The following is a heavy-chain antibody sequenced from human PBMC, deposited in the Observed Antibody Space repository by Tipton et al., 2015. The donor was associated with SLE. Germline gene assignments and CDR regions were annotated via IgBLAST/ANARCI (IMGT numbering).Heavy chain of an antibody. V-gene: IGHV3-30*04. J-gene: IGHJ4*02. CDR3: ARDRGSGWFDFDY. Sequence: SLRLSCAASGFTFSNYAIHWVRQAPGKGLEWVAVISYDGSNKYYADSVKGRFTISRDNSKNALYLQMNSLRAEDTAVYYCARDRGSGWFDFDYWGQGTLVTVSS. CDR2: ISYDGSNK. D-gene: IGHD6-19*01. CDR1: GFTFSNYA.